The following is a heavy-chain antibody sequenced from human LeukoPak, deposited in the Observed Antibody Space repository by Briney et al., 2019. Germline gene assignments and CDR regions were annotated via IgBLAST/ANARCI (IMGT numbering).Heavy chain of an antibody. CDR1: GFIFSGRY. J-gene: IGHJ4*02. CDR3: AREARATPDF. CDR2: ITNSGDFV. D-gene: IGHD1-26*01. V-gene: IGHV3-11*01. Sequence: PGGSLRLSCAASGFIFSGRYMSWIRQAPGKGLEWISYITNSGDFVNYADSVKGRFTISRDNAKNSLYLQMNSLRAEDTAVYYCAREARATPDFWGQGTVVTVSS.